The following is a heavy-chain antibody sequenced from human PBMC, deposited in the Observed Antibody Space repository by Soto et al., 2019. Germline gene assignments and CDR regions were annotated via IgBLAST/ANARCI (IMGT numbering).Heavy chain of an antibody. CDR1: GDSVSSNSAA. Sequence: PSQTLSLTCAISGDSVSSNSAAWNWIRQSPSRGLEWLGRTYYRSKWYNDYAVSVESRITVNPDTSKKQFSLQLNSVTPEDTAVYYCAGTTDDSPWFDPWGQGTLVTVSS. CDR3: AGTTDDSPWFDP. J-gene: IGHJ5*02. D-gene: IGHD1-1*01. CDR2: TYYRSKWYN. V-gene: IGHV6-1*01.